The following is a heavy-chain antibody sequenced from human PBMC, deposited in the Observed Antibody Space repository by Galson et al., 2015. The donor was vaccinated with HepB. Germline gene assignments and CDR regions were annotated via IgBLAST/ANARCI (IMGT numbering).Heavy chain of an antibody. V-gene: IGHV3-66*02. Sequence: SLRLSCAASAFTVSTNSMSWVRQAPGKGLEWVSVIYSGGTTYYADSVKGRFTISRDNSKNTLYLQMSSLRAEDTAVYYCARSNEDHRGMDVWGQGTTVTVSS. CDR3: ARSNEDHRGMDV. CDR1: AFTVSTNS. D-gene: IGHD1-1*01. CDR2: IYSGGTT. J-gene: IGHJ6*02.